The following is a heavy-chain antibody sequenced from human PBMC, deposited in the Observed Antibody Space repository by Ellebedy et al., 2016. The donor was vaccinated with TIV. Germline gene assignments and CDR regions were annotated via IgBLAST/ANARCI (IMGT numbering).Heavy chain of an antibody. V-gene: IGHV3-72*01. CDR3: ARDNYDSSGYNYGMDV. Sequence: GESLKISCAASGFTFSDHLMDWVRQAPGKGLEWVGRIRSKARSYTTEYAASVKGRFTISRDDSKNSLYLQMNSLRAEDTAVYYCARDNYDSSGYNYGMDVWGQGTTVTVSS. CDR2: IRSKARSYTT. D-gene: IGHD3-22*01. CDR1: GFTFSDHL. J-gene: IGHJ6*02.